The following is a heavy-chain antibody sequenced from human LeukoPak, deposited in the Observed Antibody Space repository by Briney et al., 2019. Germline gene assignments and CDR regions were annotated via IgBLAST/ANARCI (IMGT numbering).Heavy chain of an antibody. J-gene: IGHJ4*02. D-gene: IGHD2-2*01. CDR3: GYCSSTSCYEDY. V-gene: IGHV4-4*07. CDR1: GGSISSYY. Sequence: SETLSLTCTVSGGSISSYYWSWIPQPAGKGLEWIGRIYSSGSTNYNPSLKSRVTMSVDTSKNQFSLKLSSVTAADTAVYYCGYCSSTSCYEDYWGQGTLVTVSS. CDR2: IYSSGST.